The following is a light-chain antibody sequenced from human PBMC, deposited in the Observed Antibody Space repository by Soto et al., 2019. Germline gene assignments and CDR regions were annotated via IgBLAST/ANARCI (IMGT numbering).Light chain of an antibody. J-gene: IGLJ1*01. V-gene: IGLV2-8*01. CDR3: SSTAGSDNPDV. Sequence: QSALTQPPSASGSPGQSVTISCTGTSSDVGSSNYVSWYQQHPGKAPKVVIYEVSKRPSGVPDRFSGSQTGNKASLTVSGLQADDEADYYCSSTAGSDNPDVFGTGTKLTVL. CDR1: SSDVGSSNY. CDR2: EVS.